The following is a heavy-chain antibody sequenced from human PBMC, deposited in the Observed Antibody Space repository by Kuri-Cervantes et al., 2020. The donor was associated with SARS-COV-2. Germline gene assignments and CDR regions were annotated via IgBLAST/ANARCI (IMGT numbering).Heavy chain of an antibody. J-gene: IGHJ4*02. D-gene: IGHD1-26*01. CDR1: GFTFSSYS. CDR3: ARDPSGGGSYNDYFDH. CDR2: ISDDGTST. V-gene: IGHV3-64*01. Sequence: LSLICAASGFTFSSYSMNWVRQAPGKELEQVAAISDDGTSTLCLNSVRGRFIISRDNSKNTLYLQMGSLRPEYMAVYYCARDPSGGGSYNDYFDHWGQGTLVTVSS.